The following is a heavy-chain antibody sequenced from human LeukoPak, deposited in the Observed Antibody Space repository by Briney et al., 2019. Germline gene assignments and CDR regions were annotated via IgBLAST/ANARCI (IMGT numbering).Heavy chain of an antibody. CDR2: IYYSGSN. Sequence: SETLSLTCTVSGGSISSYYWSWIRQPPGKGLEWMGYIYYSGSNNYNPSLKSRVTISVDTSKNQFSLKLSSVTAADTAVYYCARHGYSSSWYHYWGQGTLVTVSS. J-gene: IGHJ4*02. V-gene: IGHV4-59*08. CDR3: ARHGYSSSWYHY. CDR1: GGSISSYY. D-gene: IGHD6-13*01.